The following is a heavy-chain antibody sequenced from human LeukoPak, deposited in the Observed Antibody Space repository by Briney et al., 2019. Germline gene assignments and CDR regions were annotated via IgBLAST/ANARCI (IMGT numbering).Heavy chain of an antibody. CDR2: IYHSGST. J-gene: IGHJ4*01. CDR1: GYSISSGYY. Sequence: SETLSLTCAVSGYSISSGYYWGWIRQPPGKGLEWIGIIYHSGSTYYNPSLKSRVTISVDTSKNQFSLRVTSVTAADTAVYYCARHFVRSGSYWADYWGQGTLVTVSS. D-gene: IGHD1-26*01. V-gene: IGHV4-38-2*01. CDR3: ARHFVRSGSYWADY.